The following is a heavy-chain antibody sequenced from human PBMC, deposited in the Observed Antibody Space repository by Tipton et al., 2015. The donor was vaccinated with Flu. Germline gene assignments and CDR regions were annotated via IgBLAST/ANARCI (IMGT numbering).Heavy chain of an antibody. CDR1: GFTFSSYG. Sequence: SLRLSCAASGFTFSSYGLHWVRQAPGKGLEWVAVLSYDETNKFYADSVKGRFTISRDNSKNTLYLQMDSLRAEDTAVYYCAKDPYYGSGSYNNLNNWFDPWGQGTLVTVSS. CDR2: LSYDETNK. J-gene: IGHJ5*02. V-gene: IGHV3-30*18. D-gene: IGHD3-10*01. CDR3: AKDPYYGSGSYNNLNNWFDP.